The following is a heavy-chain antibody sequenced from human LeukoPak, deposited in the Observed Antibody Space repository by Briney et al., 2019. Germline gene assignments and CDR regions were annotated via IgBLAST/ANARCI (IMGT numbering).Heavy chain of an antibody. V-gene: IGHV4-59*01. J-gene: IGHJ5*01. CDR1: GGSISSYY. Sequence: PSETLSLTCTVSGGSISSYYWHWIRQPPGKGLEWIGYIYDSGTTYYNPSLKSRVTISRDTSKNQFSLKLSSVTAADTAVYFCARTGQQLVFASWGQGTLVTISS. CDR3: ARTGQQLVFAS. D-gene: IGHD6-13*01. CDR2: IYDSGTT.